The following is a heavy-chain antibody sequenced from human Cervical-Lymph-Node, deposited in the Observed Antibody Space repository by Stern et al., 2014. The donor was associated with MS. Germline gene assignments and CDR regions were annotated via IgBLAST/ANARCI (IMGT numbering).Heavy chain of an antibody. Sequence: LVQFGADVKKPGSSAKVSCKASGGPFSSYAINCVRQAHGQGLEWMGGIIPLFGQAHYAQKFQGRVTVCADKSTSIVYKALHSLRSDDTAVYYCARDETGVAFDIWGQGTMVTVSS. D-gene: IGHD7-27*01. CDR2: IIPLFGQA. J-gene: IGHJ3*02. V-gene: IGHV1-69*06. CDR3: ARDETGVAFDI. CDR1: GGPFSSYA.